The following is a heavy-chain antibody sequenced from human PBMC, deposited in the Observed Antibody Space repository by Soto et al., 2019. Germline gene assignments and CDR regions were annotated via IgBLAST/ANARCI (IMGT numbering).Heavy chain of an antibody. D-gene: IGHD2-21*02. Sequence: QVTLKESRPVLVKPTETLTLTCTVSGFSLSNARMGVSWIRQPPGKALEWLAHIFSNDEKSYSTSLKSRLTITKDTSKSQVVLNMNNMDPGDTATYYCARIVKGDDVDYWGQGTLVTVSS. CDR1: GFSLSNARMG. CDR2: IFSNDEK. CDR3: ARIVKGDDVDY. V-gene: IGHV2-26*01. J-gene: IGHJ4*02.